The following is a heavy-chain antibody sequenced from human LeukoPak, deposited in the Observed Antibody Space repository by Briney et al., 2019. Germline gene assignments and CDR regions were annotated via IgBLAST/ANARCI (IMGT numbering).Heavy chain of an antibody. CDR1: GFTFSSYG. J-gene: IGHJ3*02. D-gene: IGHD3-10*01. Sequence: LPGGSLRLSCAASGFTFSSYGMHWVRQAPGKGLEWVAVISYDGSNKYYADSVKGRFTISRDNSKNTLYLQMNSLRAEDTAVYYCAKDISGSYYPYDAFDIWGQGTMVTVSS. V-gene: IGHV3-30*18. CDR2: ISYDGSNK. CDR3: AKDISGSYYPYDAFDI.